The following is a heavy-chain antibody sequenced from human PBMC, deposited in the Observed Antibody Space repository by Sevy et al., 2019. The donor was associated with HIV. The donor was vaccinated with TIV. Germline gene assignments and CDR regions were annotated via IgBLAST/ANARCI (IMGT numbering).Heavy chain of an antibody. CDR1: GGSISSYY. CDR2: IHYSGST. V-gene: IGHV4-59*01. CDR3: ARVTRSYYGMDV. D-gene: IGHD3-3*01. J-gene: IGHJ6*02. Sequence: SETLSLTCTVSGGSISSYYWSWIRQPPGKGLEWIGYIHYSGSTNYNPSLKSRVTISVDTSKNQFSLKLSSVTAADTAAYYCARVTRSYYGMDVWGQGTTVTVSS.